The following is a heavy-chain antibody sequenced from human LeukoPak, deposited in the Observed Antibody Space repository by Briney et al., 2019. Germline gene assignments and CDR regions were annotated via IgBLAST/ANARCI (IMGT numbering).Heavy chain of an antibody. Sequence: PGGSLRLSCAASGFTFSTYGMHWVRQAPGKGLEWVTFIRYDGGNKYYADSVKGRFTISRDNSKITLYLQMNSLRAEDTAVYYCAKCLRSLDYYYYMDVWGKGTTVTVSS. J-gene: IGHJ6*03. CDR2: IRYDGGNK. D-gene: IGHD3-16*01. V-gene: IGHV3-30*02. CDR3: AKCLRSLDYYYYMDV. CDR1: GFTFSTYG.